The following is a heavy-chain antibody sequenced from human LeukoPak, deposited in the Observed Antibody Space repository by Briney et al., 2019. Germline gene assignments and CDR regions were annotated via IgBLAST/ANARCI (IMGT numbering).Heavy chain of an antibody. J-gene: IGHJ4*02. Sequence: SETLSLTCTVSGDSIRNSVYYWVWIRQPPGKGLEWIGNIYYTGNTYYNPSLKGRVTISVDTSNNQFSLQLHSVTAADTAVYYCARGHSLLRGAFDYWGQGTLVTVSS. CDR1: GDSIRNSVYY. D-gene: IGHD3-3*01. V-gene: IGHV4-39*07. CDR3: ARGHSLLRGAFDY. CDR2: IYYTGNT.